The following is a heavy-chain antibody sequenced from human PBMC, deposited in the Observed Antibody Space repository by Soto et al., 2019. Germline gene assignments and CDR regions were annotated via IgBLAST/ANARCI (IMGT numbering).Heavy chain of an antibody. Sequence: SETLSLTCTVSGGSISNSDYFWAWMRQPPGKGLEWVGTISHTGSPRYNPSLKSRVTISVDTSKNQFSLRLPSVTAADTAVFYCASQLQSTTYIDYRGRGTLVTVSS. CDR3: ASQLQSTTYIDY. CDR2: ISHTGSP. D-gene: IGHD1-1*01. J-gene: IGHJ4*02. V-gene: IGHV4-39*01. CDR1: GGSISNSDYF.